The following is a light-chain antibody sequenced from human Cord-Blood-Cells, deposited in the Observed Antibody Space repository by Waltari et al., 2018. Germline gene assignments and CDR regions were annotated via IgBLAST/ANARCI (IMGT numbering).Light chain of an antibody. CDR2: DES. V-gene: IGKV1-33*01. CDR1: QDISNY. CDR3: QQYDNLPLT. Sequence: DIQMTHSPSSLSASVGDRVTITCQASQDISNYLNWYQQKPGKAPKLLIYDESNLETGVPSRFSGSGSGTDFTFSISSLQPEDIATYYCQQYDNLPLTFGGGTKVEIK. J-gene: IGKJ4*01.